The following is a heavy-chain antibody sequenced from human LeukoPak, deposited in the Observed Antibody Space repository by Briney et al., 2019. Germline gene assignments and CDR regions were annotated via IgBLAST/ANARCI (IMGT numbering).Heavy chain of an antibody. Sequence: ASVKVSCKASGYTFTGYYMHWVRQAPGQGLEWMGWVNPNSGGTNYAQKFQGRVTMTRDTSISTAYMDLSGLIFDDTAVYYCARGYSYGSADYWGQGTLVTVSS. J-gene: IGHJ4*02. CDR2: VNPNSGGT. CDR1: GYTFTGYY. V-gene: IGHV1-2*02. D-gene: IGHD5-18*01. CDR3: ARGYSYGSADY.